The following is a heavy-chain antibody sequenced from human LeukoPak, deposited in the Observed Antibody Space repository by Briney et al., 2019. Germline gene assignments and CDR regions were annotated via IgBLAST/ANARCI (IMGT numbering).Heavy chain of an antibody. V-gene: IGHV3-30*18. CDR1: GFTVSSSY. CDR3: AKQCGGSDWFDAFDI. Sequence: GGSLRLSCAASGFTVSSSYMSWVRQGPGKGLEWVAVISYDGSNKYYADSVKGRFTISRDNSKNTLYLQMNSLRAEDTAVYYCAKQCGGSDWFDAFDIWGQGTMVTVSS. D-gene: IGHD6-19*01. CDR2: ISYDGSNK. J-gene: IGHJ3*02.